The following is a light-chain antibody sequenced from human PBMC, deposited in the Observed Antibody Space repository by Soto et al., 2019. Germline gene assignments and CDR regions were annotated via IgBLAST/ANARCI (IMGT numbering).Light chain of an antibody. V-gene: IGKV1-39*01. CDR2: TAS. CDR3: QQSYSAFT. J-gene: IGKJ3*01. Sequence: DIQMTQSPSSLSASVGDRVTITCRASQSISSYLNWYQQKPGKAPKLLIYTASSLQSGVPSRFSGSGSGTDFTLTISRLQPEDYATYYCQQSYSAFTFGPGTKVDI. CDR1: QSISSY.